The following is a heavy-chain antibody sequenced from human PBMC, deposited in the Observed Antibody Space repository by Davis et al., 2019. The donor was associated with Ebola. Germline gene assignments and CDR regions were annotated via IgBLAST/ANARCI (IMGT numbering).Heavy chain of an antibody. Sequence: GESLKISCAASGFTFSSYAMTWVRQAPGKGLEWVSAISGSGGSTYYADSVKGRFTISRDNSKKTLYLQMNSLRAEDTAVYYCARSSYTWYFSGMDVWGKGTTVTVSS. J-gene: IGHJ6*04. CDR1: GFTFSSYA. CDR3: ARSSYTWYFSGMDV. D-gene: IGHD2-2*01. CDR2: ISGSGGST. V-gene: IGHV3-23*01.